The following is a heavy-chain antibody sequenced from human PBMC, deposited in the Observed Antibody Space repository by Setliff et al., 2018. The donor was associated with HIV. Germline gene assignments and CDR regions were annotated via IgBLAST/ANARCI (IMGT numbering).Heavy chain of an antibody. D-gene: IGHD5-12*01. J-gene: IGHJ5*01. CDR2: IYTRGST. CDR1: GGSIDSGNYD. Sequence: TLSLTCPVSGGSIDSGNYDWNWVRQPGGKGLEWIGRIYTRGSTKYSPTFESRVTMSLDTSKNQFSLNLRSVTAADTALYYCVRSGCNGNICYDSRGWLDSWGQGTQVTVSS. V-gene: IGHV4-61*02. CDR3: VRSGCNGNICYDSRGWLDS.